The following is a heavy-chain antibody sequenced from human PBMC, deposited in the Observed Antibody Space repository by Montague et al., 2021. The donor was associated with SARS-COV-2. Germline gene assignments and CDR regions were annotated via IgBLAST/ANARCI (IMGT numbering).Heavy chain of an antibody. Sequence: SETLSLTCAVYGGSLSGYYWSWIRQPPEKGLEWIGETNHSANMKYNPSLKSPVTISIDTSKNQFSLKMTSVTAADTATYYCASGIYPSGSYYNRYYYGLNIWGPGTTVIVSS. CDR2: TNHSANM. CDR3: ASGIYPSGSYYNRYYYGLNI. J-gene: IGHJ6*02. D-gene: IGHD3-10*01. CDR1: GGSLSGYY. V-gene: IGHV4-34*01.